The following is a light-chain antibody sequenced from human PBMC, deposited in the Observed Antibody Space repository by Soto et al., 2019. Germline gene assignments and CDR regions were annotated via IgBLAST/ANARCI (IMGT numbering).Light chain of an antibody. Sequence: EIVLTQSPGTLSLSPGERATPSCRASQSVSSSYLAWYQQKPGQPPRLLIYDASSRATGIPDRFSGRGSGTDFALTISRLEPEDFAVYYCHQYGSSPSTFGGGTNLEV. CDR2: DAS. J-gene: IGKJ4*01. V-gene: IGKV3-20*01. CDR3: HQYGSSPST. CDR1: QSVSSSY.